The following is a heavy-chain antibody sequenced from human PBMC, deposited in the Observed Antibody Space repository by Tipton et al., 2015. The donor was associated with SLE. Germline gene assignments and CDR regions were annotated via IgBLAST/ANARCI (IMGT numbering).Heavy chain of an antibody. D-gene: IGHD6-19*01. CDR2: IYYSGST. Sequence: TLSLTCTVSGGSISSYYWSWIRQPPGKGLEWIGYIYYSGSTNYNPSLKSRGTISVDKSKNQFSLKLSSVTAADTAVYYCARDLGGSGGAYYYYGMDVWGQGTTVTVSS. J-gene: IGHJ6*02. V-gene: IGHV4-59*12. CDR3: ARDLGGSGGAYYYYGMDV. CDR1: GGSISSYY.